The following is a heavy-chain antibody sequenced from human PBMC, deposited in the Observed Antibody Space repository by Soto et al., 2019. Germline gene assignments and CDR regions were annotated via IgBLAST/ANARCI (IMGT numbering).Heavy chain of an antibody. CDR1: GFTFSSYG. CDR3: AKVGVGSRYFDWTMENFDY. Sequence: QVQLVESGGSVVQPGRSLRLSCAASGFTFSSYGMHWVRQAPGKGLEWVAVISYDGSNKYYADSVKGRFTISRDNSTNTLYLQMNSLRAEDTTVYYCAKVGVGSRYFDWTMENFDYWGQGTLVTVSS. J-gene: IGHJ4*02. D-gene: IGHD3-9*01. V-gene: IGHV3-30*18. CDR2: ISYDGSNK.